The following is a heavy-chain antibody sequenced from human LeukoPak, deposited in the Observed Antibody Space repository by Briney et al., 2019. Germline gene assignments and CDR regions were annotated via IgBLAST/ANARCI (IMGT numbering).Heavy chain of an antibody. Sequence: ASVKVSCKASGYTFTGYYMHWVRQAPGQGLEWMGWINPNSGGTNYAQKFQGRVTMTRDMSISTAYMELSRLRSDDTAVYYCARGNRIAARRSAWFDPWGQGTLVTVSS. CDR1: GYTFTGYY. CDR3: ARGNRIAARRSAWFDP. D-gene: IGHD6-6*01. J-gene: IGHJ5*02. CDR2: INPNSGGT. V-gene: IGHV1-2*02.